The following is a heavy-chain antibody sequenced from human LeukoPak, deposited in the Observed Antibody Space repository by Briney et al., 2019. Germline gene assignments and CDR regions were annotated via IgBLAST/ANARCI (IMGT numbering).Heavy chain of an antibody. V-gene: IGHV4-34*01. CDR1: GGSINSY. D-gene: IGHD6-19*01. CDR2: INHSGST. Sequence: SETLSLTCTVSGGSINSYWSWIRQPPGKGLEWIGEINHSGSTNYNPSLKSRVTISVDTSKNQFSLKLSSVTAADTAVYYCARRPVAVAGSPYYYYYMDVWGKGTTVTISS. CDR3: ARRPVAVAGSPYYYYYMDV. J-gene: IGHJ6*03.